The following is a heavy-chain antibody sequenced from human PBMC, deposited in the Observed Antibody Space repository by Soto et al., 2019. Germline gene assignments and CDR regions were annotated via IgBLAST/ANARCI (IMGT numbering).Heavy chain of an antibody. CDR2: ISAYNGNT. V-gene: IGHV1-18*01. J-gene: IGHJ4*02. CDR3: ARAPSRAGIAAAGTTDY. CDR1: WYTLTSYG. Sequence: GPVKVSCKASWYTLTSYGISWVRQAPGPGLEWMGWISAYNGNTNYAQKLQGRVTMTTDTSTSTAYMELRSLRSDDTAVYYCARAPSRAGIAAAGTTDYWGQGTLVTVSS. D-gene: IGHD6-13*01.